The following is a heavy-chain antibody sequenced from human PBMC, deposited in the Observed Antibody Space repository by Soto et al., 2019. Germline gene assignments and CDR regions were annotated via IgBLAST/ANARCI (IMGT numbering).Heavy chain of an antibody. CDR1: GFTFSSYA. V-gene: IGHV3-23*01. D-gene: IGHD1-20*01. CDR3: AKALAHYLSGITGTHYFDY. J-gene: IGHJ4*02. Sequence: GGSLRLSCAASGFTFSSYAMSWVRQAPGKGLEWVSAISGSGGSTYYADSVKGRFTISRDNSKNTLYLQMNSLRAEDTAVYYCAKALAHYLSGITGTHYFDYWGQGTLVTVSS. CDR2: ISGSGGST.